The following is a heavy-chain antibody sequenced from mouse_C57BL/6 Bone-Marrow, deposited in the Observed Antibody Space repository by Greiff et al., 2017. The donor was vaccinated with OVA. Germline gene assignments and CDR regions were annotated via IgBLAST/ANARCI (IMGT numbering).Heavy chain of an antibody. J-gene: IGHJ3*01. CDR2: IYPGAGDT. CDR3: ARTTPWFAY. V-gene: IGHV1-82*01. D-gene: IGHD6-1*01. CDR1: GYAFRSSW. Sequence: QVQLKESGPELVKPGASVKISCKASGYAFRSSWMNWVKQRPGKGLEWIGRIYPGAGDTNYNGKFKGKATLTADKSSSTAYMQLSSLTSEDSAVYFCARTTPWFAYWGQGTLVTVSA.